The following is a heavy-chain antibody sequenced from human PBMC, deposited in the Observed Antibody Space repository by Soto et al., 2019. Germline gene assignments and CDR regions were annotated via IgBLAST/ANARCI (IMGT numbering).Heavy chain of an antibody. CDR3: ARDRFMITFGGVTVYYYGMDV. D-gene: IGHD3-16*01. J-gene: IGHJ6*02. CDR2: IYYSGST. Sequence: SETLSLTCTVSGGSISSGDYYWSWIRQPPGKGLEWIGYIYYSGSTYYNPSLKSRVTISVDTSKNQFSLKLSSVTAADTAVYYCARDRFMITFGGVTVYYYGMDVWGQGTTVTVS. CDR1: GGSISSGDYY. V-gene: IGHV4-30-4*01.